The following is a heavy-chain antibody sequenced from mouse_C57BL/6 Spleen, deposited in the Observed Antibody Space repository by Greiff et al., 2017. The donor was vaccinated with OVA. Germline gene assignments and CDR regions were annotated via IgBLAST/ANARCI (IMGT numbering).Heavy chain of an antibody. D-gene: IGHD2-4*01. CDR1: GFSLTSYG. Sequence: QVHVKQSGPGLVQPSQSLSITCTVSGFSLTSYGVHWVRQSPGKGLEWLGVIWSGGSTDYNADFMSRLSITKENYKSQVFCKMNSLQADDTAIYYCAKYDYDWDRCDMDYWGQGTSVTVSA. J-gene: IGHJ4*01. V-gene: IGHV2-5*01. CDR2: IWSGGST. CDR3: AKYDYDWDRCDMDY.